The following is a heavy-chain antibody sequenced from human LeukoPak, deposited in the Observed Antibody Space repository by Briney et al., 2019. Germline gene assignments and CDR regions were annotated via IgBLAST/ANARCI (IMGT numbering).Heavy chain of an antibody. CDR3: AKDSPLDTYSSGWYSFDY. D-gene: IGHD6-19*01. V-gene: IGHV3-23*01. CDR2: ISGSGGST. CDR1: GFTFSSYA. J-gene: IGHJ4*02. Sequence: PGGSLRLSCAASGFTFSSYAMSWVRQAPGKGLEWVSAISGSGGSTYYADSVKGRFTISRDNSKNTLYLQMNSLRAEDTAVYYCAKDSPLDTYSSGWYSFDYWGQGTLVTVSS.